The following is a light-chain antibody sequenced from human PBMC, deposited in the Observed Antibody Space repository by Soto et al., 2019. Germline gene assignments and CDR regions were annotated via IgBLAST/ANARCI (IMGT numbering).Light chain of an antibody. CDR1: QSVSTY. CDR2: RAS. CDR3: QQYNNWPTWT. Sequence: EIVMTQSPATLSVSPGETATLSCRASQSVSTYLAWYQQKPGQAPRLLIYRASTRATGIPARFSGSGSGTEITLTISSLQSEDFAVYYCQQYNNWPTWTFGQGTKVDIK. V-gene: IGKV3-15*01. J-gene: IGKJ1*01.